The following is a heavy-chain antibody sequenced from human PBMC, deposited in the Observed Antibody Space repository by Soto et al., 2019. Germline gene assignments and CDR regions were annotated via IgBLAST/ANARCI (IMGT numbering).Heavy chain of an antibody. CDR3: ARLPGVRGVFDGFNV. CDR1: GYSFAGYW. Sequence: PGESMKISCKGSGYSFAGYWIGWVRQMPGKGLDWMGVIYPGDSDTKYSPCFHGQVTISADKSISTAYLQWSSLKASDTAMYFCARLPGVRGVFDGFNVWGQGTMVTVSS. D-gene: IGHD3-10*01. J-gene: IGHJ3*01. V-gene: IGHV5-51*01. CDR2: IYPGDSDT.